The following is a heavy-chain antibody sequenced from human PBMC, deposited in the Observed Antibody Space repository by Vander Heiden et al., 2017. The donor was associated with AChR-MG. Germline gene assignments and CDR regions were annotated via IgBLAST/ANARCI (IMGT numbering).Heavy chain of an antibody. V-gene: IGHV4-59*08. J-gene: IGHJ4*02. Sequence: QVQLQESGPGLVKPSETLSLTCTVSGGSISSYYWSWIRQPPGKGLEWIGYIYYSGSTNYNPSLKSRVTISVDTSKNQFSLKPSSVTAADTAVYYCASMQRNYGPDYWGQGTLVTVSS. D-gene: IGHD1-7*01. CDR3: ASMQRNYGPDY. CDR2: IYYSGST. CDR1: GGSISSYY.